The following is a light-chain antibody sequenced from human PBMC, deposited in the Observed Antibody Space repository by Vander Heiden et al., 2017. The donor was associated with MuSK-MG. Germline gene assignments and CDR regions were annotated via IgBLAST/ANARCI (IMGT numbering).Light chain of an antibody. V-gene: IGLV2-14*01. CDR1: SSDVGGYNY. Sequence: QSALTQPASVSGSPGQSITISCTGTSSDVGGYNYVSWYQQHPGKAPKLMIYEVSNRPSGVSNRFSGSKSGNTASLTISGLQAEDEADYYCSSYTSSSTNVVCGGGTKLTV. CDR3: SSYTSSSTNVV. CDR2: EVS. J-gene: IGLJ2*01.